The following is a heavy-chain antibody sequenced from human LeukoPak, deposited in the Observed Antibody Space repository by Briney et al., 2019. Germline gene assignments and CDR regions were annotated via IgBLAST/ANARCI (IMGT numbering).Heavy chain of an antibody. CDR1: GFTFSNYG. Sequence: PTGGSLRLSCAASGFTFSNYGMNWVRQAPGKGLEWVSYISSSSSTIYYADSVKGRFTIFRGNAENSLYLQMDSLRDEDTAIYYCARPISGYDSYWGQGTLVTVSS. CDR3: ARPISGYDSY. CDR2: ISSSSSTI. V-gene: IGHV3-48*02. J-gene: IGHJ4*02. D-gene: IGHD5-12*01.